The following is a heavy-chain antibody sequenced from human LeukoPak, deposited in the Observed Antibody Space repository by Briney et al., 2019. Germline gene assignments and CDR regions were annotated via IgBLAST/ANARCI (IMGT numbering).Heavy chain of an antibody. Sequence: GGSLRLSCAASGFTFSSYSMIWVRQAPGKGLEWVSGIGGSGDRIFYADSVKGRFTISRDSSKNTVYLQMNSLRAEDTAVYFCVRGYSFGPYGMDAWGQGTTVTVSS. CDR2: IGGSGDRI. CDR1: GFTFSSYS. CDR3: VRGYSFGPYGMDA. D-gene: IGHD2-15*01. V-gene: IGHV3-23*01. J-gene: IGHJ6*02.